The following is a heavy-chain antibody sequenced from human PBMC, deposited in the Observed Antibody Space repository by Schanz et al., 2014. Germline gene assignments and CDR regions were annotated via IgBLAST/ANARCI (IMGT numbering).Heavy chain of an antibody. D-gene: IGHD6-19*01. CDR3: ARQYSGWSRFDP. J-gene: IGHJ5*02. V-gene: IGHV4-59*08. CDR2: IYYSGST. Sequence: QVQLQESGPGLVKPSETLSLTCSVSGGSIRTYFWAWIRQPPGKGLEWIGFIYYSGSTNYNPSLKSGVPISFNITKNHSAMNRTSVTAADTGVYYCARQYSGWSRFDPWGQGIRVTVSS. CDR1: GGSIRTYF.